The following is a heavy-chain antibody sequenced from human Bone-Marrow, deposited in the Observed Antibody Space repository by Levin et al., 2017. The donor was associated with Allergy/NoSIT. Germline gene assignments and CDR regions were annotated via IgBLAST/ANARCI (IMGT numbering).Heavy chain of an antibody. J-gene: IGHJ4*02. CDR2: ISSSSSTI. CDR3: AREGVGATREGSDY. D-gene: IGHD1-26*01. V-gene: IGHV3-48*02. Sequence: GESLKISCAASGFTFSSYSMNWVRQAPGKGLEWVSYISSSSSTIYYADSVKGRFTISRDNAKNSLYLQMNSLRDEDTAVYYCAREGVGATREGSDYWGQGTLVTVSS. CDR1: GFTFSSYS.